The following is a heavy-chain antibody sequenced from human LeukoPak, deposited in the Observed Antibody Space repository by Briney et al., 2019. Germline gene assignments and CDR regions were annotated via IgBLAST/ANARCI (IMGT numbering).Heavy chain of an antibody. J-gene: IGHJ3*02. CDR3: ARAAAARDAFDI. V-gene: IGHV4-39*07. CDR1: GGSISTSSYY. Sequence: SETLSLTCTVSGGSISTSSYYWGWIRQPPGKGLEWIGSIYYSGSTYYNPSLKSRVTISVDTSKNQFSLKLSSVTAADTAVYYCARAAAARDAFDIWGQGTMVTVSS. D-gene: IGHD2-2*01. CDR2: IYYSGST.